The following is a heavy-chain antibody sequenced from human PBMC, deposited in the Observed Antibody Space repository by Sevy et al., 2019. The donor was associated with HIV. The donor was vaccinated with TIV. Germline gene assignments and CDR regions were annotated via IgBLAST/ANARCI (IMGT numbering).Heavy chain of an antibody. Sequence: GGSLRLSCAASGFTFSSYWMSWVRQAPGKGLGWVANIKQDGSEKYYVDSVKGRFTISRDNAKNSLYLQMNSLRAEDTAVYYCARDLSLAVAGTSAFDYWGQGTLVTVSS. CDR3: ARDLSLAVAGTSAFDY. V-gene: IGHV3-7*01. J-gene: IGHJ4*02. CDR2: IKQDGSEK. CDR1: GFTFSSYW. D-gene: IGHD6-19*01.